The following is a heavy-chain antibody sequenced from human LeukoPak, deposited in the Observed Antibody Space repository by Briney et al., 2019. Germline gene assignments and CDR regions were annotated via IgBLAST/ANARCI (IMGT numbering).Heavy chain of an antibody. V-gene: IGHV4-4*09. CDR2: IYTSGST. CDR3: ARYDVLAGHFDY. D-gene: IGHD6-13*01. CDR1: GGSISSYY. J-gene: IGHJ4*02. Sequence: SETLSLTCTVSGGSISSYYWSWIRQPPGKGLEWIGYIYTSGSTNYNPSLKSRVTISVDTSKNQFSLKLSSVTAADTAVYYCARYDVLAGHFDYWGQGTLVTVSS.